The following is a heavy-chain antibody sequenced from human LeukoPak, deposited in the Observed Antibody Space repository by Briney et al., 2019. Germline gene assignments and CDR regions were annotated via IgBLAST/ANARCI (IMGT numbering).Heavy chain of an antibody. CDR3: ARGRGSIHKNNWFDP. Sequence: ASVKVSCKASGYTFTTYDINWVRQATGQGLEWMGWMNPNSGNTGYTQKFQGRVTMTRNTSISTAYMELSSLRSEDTAVYYCARGRGSIHKNNWFDPWGQGTMVTVSS. CDR1: GYTFTTYD. D-gene: IGHD4-11*01. CDR2: MNPNSGNT. V-gene: IGHV1-8*01. J-gene: IGHJ5*02.